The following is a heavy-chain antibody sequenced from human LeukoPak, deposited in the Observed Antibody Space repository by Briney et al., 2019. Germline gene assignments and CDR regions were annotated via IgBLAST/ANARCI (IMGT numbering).Heavy chain of an antibody. CDR1: AGTFSSYA. CDR3: ASGVVGVVVPDAIGNWFDP. CDR2: IIPIFGTA. Sequence: EASVKVSCKASAGTFSSYAISWVRQAPRQGREWMGGIIPIFGTANYAQKFQGRVTITADDSTSTAYMELSSLRSEDTAVYYCASGVVGVVVPDAIGNWFDPWGQGTLVTVSS. D-gene: IGHD2-2*01. V-gene: IGHV1-69*01. J-gene: IGHJ5*02.